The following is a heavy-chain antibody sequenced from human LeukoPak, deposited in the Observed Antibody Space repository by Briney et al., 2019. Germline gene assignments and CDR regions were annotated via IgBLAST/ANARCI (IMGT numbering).Heavy chain of an antibody. D-gene: IGHD3-22*01. CDR3: ARIRSGYYYGAGAFQH. J-gene: IGHJ1*01. CDR1: GGSFSGYY. Sequence: SETLSLTCAVYGGSFSGYYWSWIRQPPGKGLEWIWEINHSGSTNYNPSLKSRFTISVDTSKNQFSMKLSSVTAADTAVYYCARIRSGYYYGAGAFQHWGQGTLVTVSS. V-gene: IGHV4-34*01. CDR2: INHSGST.